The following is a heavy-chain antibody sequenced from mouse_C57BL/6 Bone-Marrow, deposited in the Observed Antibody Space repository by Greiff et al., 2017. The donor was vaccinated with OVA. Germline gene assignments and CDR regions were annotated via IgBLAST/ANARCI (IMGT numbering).Heavy chain of an antibody. J-gene: IGHJ1*03. D-gene: IGHD1-1*01. CDR1: GYTFTDYN. V-gene: IGHV1-18*01. CDR3: ARLDHYYGSTYWYFDV. Sequence: EVQLQESGPELVKPGASVKIPCKASGYTFTDYNMDWVKQSHGKSLEWIGDINPNNGGTIYNQKFKGKATLTVDKSSSTAYMELRSLTSEDTAVYYCARLDHYYGSTYWYFDVWGTGTTVTVSS. CDR2: INPNNGGT.